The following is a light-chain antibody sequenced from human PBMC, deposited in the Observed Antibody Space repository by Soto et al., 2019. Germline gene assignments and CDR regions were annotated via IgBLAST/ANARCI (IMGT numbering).Light chain of an antibody. V-gene: IGKV3-20*01. CDR3: QQYGSSPIT. CDR2: GAS. CDR1: QSVSSSY. Sequence: EIGLTKSPGTLSLSPGERATLSCRVSQSVSSSYLSWYQQTPGQAPRLLIYGASSRATGIPDRFSGSGSGTDFTLTISILEPEDFAVYYCQQYGSSPITFGQGTRLEI. J-gene: IGKJ5*01.